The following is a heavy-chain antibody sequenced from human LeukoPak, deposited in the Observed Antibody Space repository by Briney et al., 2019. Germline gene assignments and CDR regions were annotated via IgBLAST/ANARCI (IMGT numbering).Heavy chain of an antibody. Sequence: SETLSLTCSVSGYSISSGYYWGWIRQPPGKGLEWIGSIYHSGSIYCNSSLKSRVTISVDTSKNQFSLKLSSVTAADTAVYYCARDPGIAVAGTSDYWGQGTLVTVSS. CDR2: IYHSGSI. D-gene: IGHD6-19*01. V-gene: IGHV4-38-2*02. CDR3: ARDPGIAVAGTSDY. J-gene: IGHJ4*02. CDR1: GYSISSGYY.